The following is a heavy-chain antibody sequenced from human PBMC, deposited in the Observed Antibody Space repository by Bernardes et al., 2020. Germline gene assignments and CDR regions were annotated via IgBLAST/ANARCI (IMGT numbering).Heavy chain of an antibody. J-gene: IGHJ3*02. V-gene: IGHV3-30*18. Sequence: GGSLRLSCAASGFTFSSYGMHWVRQAPGKGLEWVAVISYDGSNKYYADSVKGRFTISRDNSKNTLYLQMNSLRVEDTAVYYCAKELNGDYVLDAFDIWGQGTMVTVSS. CDR1: GFTFSSYG. CDR2: ISYDGSNK. D-gene: IGHD4-17*01. CDR3: AKELNGDYVLDAFDI.